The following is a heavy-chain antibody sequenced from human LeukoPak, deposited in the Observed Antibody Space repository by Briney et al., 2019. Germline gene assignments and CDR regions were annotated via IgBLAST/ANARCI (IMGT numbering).Heavy chain of an antibody. CDR2: IYYSGST. CDR1: GGSISSYY. V-gene: IGHV4-59*01. D-gene: IGHD3-9*01. J-gene: IGHJ3*02. Sequence: PSETLSLTCTVSGGSISSYYWSWIRQPPGKGLEWIGYIYYSGSTNYNPSLKSRVTISVDTSKNQFSLKLSSVTAADTAVYYCASVEEDYDILTGYYPGAFDIWGQGTMVTVSS. CDR3: ASVEEDYDILTGYYPGAFDI.